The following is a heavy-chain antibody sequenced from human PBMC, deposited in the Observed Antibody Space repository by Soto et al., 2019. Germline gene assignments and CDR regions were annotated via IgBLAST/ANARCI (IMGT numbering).Heavy chain of an antibody. J-gene: IGHJ6*02. Sequence: SETLSLTCTVSSASISSSRYTWGWIRQPPGQGLEWIGSIYYSGTTYYNPSLNSRVTVSVDTSKNQFSLKVTSVTAADTAVYYCARLHGYCISSSCHGHYAMDVWGQGTTVTVSS. CDR1: SASISSSRYT. V-gene: IGHV4-39*01. CDR3: ARLHGYCISSSCHGHYAMDV. D-gene: IGHD2-2*01. CDR2: IYYSGTT.